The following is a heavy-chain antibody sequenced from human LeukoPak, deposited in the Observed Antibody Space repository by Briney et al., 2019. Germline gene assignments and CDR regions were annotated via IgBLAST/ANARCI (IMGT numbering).Heavy chain of an antibody. CDR1: GFTFSNYA. D-gene: IGHD1-1*01. CDR3: ARTVAGDF. J-gene: IGHJ4*02. V-gene: IGHV3-23*01. CDR2: LGGDGVNK. Sequence: GGYLRLSCAASGFTFSNYAMNWVRQAPGEGLEWVSSLGGDGVNKYYADSVKGRFTISRDNAKSTLYLQMNSLRAEDTAIYYCARTVAGDFWGQGTLVTVSS.